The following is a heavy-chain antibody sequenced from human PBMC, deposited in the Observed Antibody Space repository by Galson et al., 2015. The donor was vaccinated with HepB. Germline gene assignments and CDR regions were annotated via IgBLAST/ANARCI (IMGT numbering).Heavy chain of an antibody. D-gene: IGHD3-10*01. V-gene: IGHV1-46*01. CDR1: GYTFIYFH. CDR3: ARDRGYYGSRSDGGSLNL. J-gene: IGHJ3*01. Sequence: SVKVSCKASGYTFIYFHVHWVRQAPGQGFEWMGIIDPSGGGTVYAQQFQGRVTMTRDTSTGTAYMELSSLTSEDTAVYFCARDRGYYGSRSDGGSLNLWGQGTLVAVSS. CDR2: IDPSGGGT.